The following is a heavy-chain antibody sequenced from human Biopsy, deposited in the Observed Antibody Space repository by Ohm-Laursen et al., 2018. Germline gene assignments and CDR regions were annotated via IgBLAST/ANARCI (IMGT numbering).Heavy chain of an antibody. CDR2: VYNGGIT. CDR3: ARTPRDSFWSGSYKRGLWFDP. V-gene: IGHV4-59*01. D-gene: IGHD3-3*01. CDR1: GGSIISYY. J-gene: IGHJ5*02. Sequence: GTLSLTCSVSGGSIISYYWTWIRQPPGKGLEGIGHVYNGGITNYNPSLKSRVTISKDTSKNQFSLQVNSVTAADTAVYYCARTPRDSFWSGSYKRGLWFDPWGQGTLVIVSS.